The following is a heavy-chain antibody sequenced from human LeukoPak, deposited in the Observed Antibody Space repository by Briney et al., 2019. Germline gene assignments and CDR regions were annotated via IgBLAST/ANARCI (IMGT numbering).Heavy chain of an antibody. CDR1: GFTFGDYA. Sequence: GSLRLSCTASGFTFGDYAMSWFRQPPGKGLEWIGEINHSGSTNYNPSLKSRVTMSVDTSKNQFSLKLSSVTAADTAVYYCARGHYDFWSGLRYFDYWGQGTLVTVSS. CDR3: ARGHYDFWSGLRYFDY. V-gene: IGHV4-34*01. J-gene: IGHJ4*02. CDR2: INHSGST. D-gene: IGHD3-3*01.